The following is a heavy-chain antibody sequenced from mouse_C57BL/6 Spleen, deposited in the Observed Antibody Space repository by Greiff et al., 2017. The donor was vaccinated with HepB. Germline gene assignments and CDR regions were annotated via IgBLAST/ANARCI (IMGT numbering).Heavy chain of an antibody. CDR2: IDPSDSYT. D-gene: IGHD1-1*01. CDR3: ARGDGSMMDY. CDR1: GSTFTSYW. Sequence: VQLQQPGAELVKPGASVKLSCKASGSTFTSYWMQWVKQRPGQGLEWIGEIDPSDSYTNYNQKFKGKATLTVDTSSSTAYMQLSSLTSEDSAVYYCARGDGSMMDYWGQGTSVTVSS. J-gene: IGHJ4*01. V-gene: IGHV1-50*01.